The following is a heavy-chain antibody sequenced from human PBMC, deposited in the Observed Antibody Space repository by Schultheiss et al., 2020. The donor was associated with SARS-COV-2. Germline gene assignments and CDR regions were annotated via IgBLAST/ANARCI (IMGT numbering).Heavy chain of an antibody. CDR2: ISYDGSNK. V-gene: IGHV3-30-3*01. CDR3: AKDPGNWNDGYY. Sequence: GGSLRLSCAASGFTFSSYAMHWVRQAPGKGLEWVAVISYDGSNKYYADSVKGRFTISRDNSKNTLYLQMNSLRAEDTAVYYCAKDPGNWNDGYYWGQGTLVTVSS. D-gene: IGHD1-20*01. J-gene: IGHJ4*02. CDR1: GFTFSSYA.